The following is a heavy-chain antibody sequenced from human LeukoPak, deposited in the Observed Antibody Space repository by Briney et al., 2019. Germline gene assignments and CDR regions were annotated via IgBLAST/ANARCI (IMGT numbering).Heavy chain of an antibody. D-gene: IGHD1-26*01. CDR1: GFTFSSYA. V-gene: IGHV3-23*01. Sequence: PGGSLRLSCAASGFTFSSYAMSWVRQAPGKGLEWVSGIVGGGGSSYYADSVKGRFTISRDNSKNTLYLQMNSLRAEDTAVYYCAKDRGIVGLSNWFDPWGQGTLVTVSS. J-gene: IGHJ5*02. CDR3: AKDRGIVGLSNWFDP. CDR2: IVGGGGSS.